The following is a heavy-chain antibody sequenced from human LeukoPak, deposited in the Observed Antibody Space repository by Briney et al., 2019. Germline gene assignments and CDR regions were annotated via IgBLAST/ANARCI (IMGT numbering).Heavy chain of an antibody. Sequence: GGSLRLSCVASGFTDSTNYMSWVRQAPGKGLEWVSVIYSGGSTYYADSVKGRFTISRDNSKNTLYLQMNSLRAEDTAVYYCAKDPGVRFLDPTPGNWFDPWGQGTLVTVSS. V-gene: IGHV3-53*01. CDR3: AKDPGVRFLDPTPGNWFDP. CDR1: GFTDSTNY. CDR2: IYSGGST. D-gene: IGHD3-3*01. J-gene: IGHJ5*02.